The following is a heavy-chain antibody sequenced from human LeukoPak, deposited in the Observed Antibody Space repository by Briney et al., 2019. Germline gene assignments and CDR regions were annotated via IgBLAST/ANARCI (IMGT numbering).Heavy chain of an antibody. CDR1: GFTFNTYT. J-gene: IGHJ4*02. Sequence: PGGSLRLSCAASGFTFNTYTMKWVRQAHGKGLEWVSSISSRTTYKYYADSVKGCVTISRDKAKNSVYLQMNSLRADDTAVYYCAGEGSQGNDLYWGQGTLVTVSS. D-gene: IGHD1-1*01. CDR2: ISSRTTYK. CDR3: AGEGSQGNDLY. V-gene: IGHV3-21*01.